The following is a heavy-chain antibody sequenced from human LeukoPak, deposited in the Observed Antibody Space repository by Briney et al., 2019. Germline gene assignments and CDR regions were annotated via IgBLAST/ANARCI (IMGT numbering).Heavy chain of an antibody. V-gene: IGHV4-59*08. Sequence: SETLSLTCTVSGGSISSYYWSWIRQPPGKGLEWIGYIYYSGSTNYNPSLKSRVTISVDTSKNQFSLKLSSVTAADTAVYYCARSERWPPGYFDYWGQGTLVTVSS. J-gene: IGHJ4*02. CDR3: ARSERWPPGYFDY. CDR1: GGSISSYY. CDR2: IYYSGST. D-gene: IGHD5-24*01.